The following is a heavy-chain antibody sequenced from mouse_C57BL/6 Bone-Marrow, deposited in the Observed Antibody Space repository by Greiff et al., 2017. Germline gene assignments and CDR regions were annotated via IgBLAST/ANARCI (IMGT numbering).Heavy chain of an antibody. D-gene: IGHD1-1*01. V-gene: IGHV1-26*01. CDR1: GYTFTDYY. Sequence: EVQLQQSGPELVKPGASVKISCKASGYTFTDYYMNWVKQSHGKSLEWIGDINPNNGGTSYNQKFKGKATLTVDKSSSTAYMELRSLTSEDSAVYYCARGAFDYYCSSPYYVDYWGQGTTLTVSS. J-gene: IGHJ2*01. CDR3: ARGAFDYYCSSPYYVDY. CDR2: INPNNGGT.